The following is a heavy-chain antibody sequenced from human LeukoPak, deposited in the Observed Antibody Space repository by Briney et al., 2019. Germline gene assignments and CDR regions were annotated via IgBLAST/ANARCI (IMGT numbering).Heavy chain of an antibody. D-gene: IGHD6-13*01. CDR1: GYSFTSHG. CDR3: ASALKRGSAGTLIDH. J-gene: IGHJ4*02. CDR2: MNPNSGNT. Sequence: ASAKVSCKASGYSFTSHGINWVRQATGQGLEWMGWMNPNSGNTGYAQRFQDRVTMTRNTSISTAYLELSSLGSEDTAMYYCASALKRGSAGTLIDHWGQGTLVTVSS. V-gene: IGHV1-8*01.